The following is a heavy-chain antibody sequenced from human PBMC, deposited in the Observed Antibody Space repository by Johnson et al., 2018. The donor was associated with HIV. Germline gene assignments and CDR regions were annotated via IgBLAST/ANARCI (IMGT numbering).Heavy chain of an antibody. D-gene: IGHD6-13*01. CDR3: AKDLYSSSWTNDAFDI. CDR2: IWYDGSNR. Sequence: QVQLVESGGGVVQPGRSLRVSCAASGFTFSSYGMHWVRQAPGKGLEWVAVIWYDGSNRYYADSVKGRFTISRDNSKNTLYLQMNRLRAEDTAVYYCAKDLYSSSWTNDAFDIWGQGTIVTVSS. CDR1: GFTFSSYG. J-gene: IGHJ3*02. V-gene: IGHV3-33*06.